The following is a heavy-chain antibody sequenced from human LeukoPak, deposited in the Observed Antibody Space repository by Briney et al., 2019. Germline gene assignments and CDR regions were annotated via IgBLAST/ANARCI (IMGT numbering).Heavy chain of an antibody. CDR3: AREISSSPGPVYTYYYGIDV. D-gene: IGHD5/OR15-5a*01. CDR1: GGSFSGYY. CDR2: INHSGST. V-gene: IGHV4-34*01. Sequence: PSETLSLTCAVYGGSFSGYYWSWIRQPPGKGLEWIGEINHSGSTNYNPSPKSRGTISADMSKNQFSVKLSSVTAADTAVYYCAREISSSPGPVYTYYYGIDVWGKGTTVTVSS. J-gene: IGHJ6*04.